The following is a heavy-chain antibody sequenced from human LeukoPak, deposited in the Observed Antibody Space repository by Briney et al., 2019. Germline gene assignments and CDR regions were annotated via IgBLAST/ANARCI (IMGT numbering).Heavy chain of an antibody. CDR2: INSDGSST. V-gene: IGHV3-74*01. Sequence: PGGSLRLPCAASGFTFSSYWMHWVRQAPGKGLVWVSRINSDGSSTSYADSVKGRFTISRDNAKNSLYLQMNSLRVEDTAVYYCTRGGLGYCTSIDCYAYNWFDSWGQGTLVTVSS. CDR3: TRGGLGYCTSIDCYAYNWFDS. D-gene: IGHD2-2*01. CDR1: GFTFSSYW. J-gene: IGHJ5*01.